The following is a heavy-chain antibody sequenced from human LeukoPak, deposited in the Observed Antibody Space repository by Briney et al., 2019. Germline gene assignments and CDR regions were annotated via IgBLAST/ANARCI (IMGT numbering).Heavy chain of an antibody. J-gene: IGHJ4*02. D-gene: IGHD6-13*01. CDR3: ARDGSSTSGLDH. CDR2: IKQDGSWS. Sequence: GGSLRISCEAPGFTFNNCWMCWVRQAAGKGLEWVANIKQDGSWSHYVDSVKGRFTISRDNAKNSVYLQTNSLRAEDTAVYYCARDGSSTSGLDHWGQGILVTVSS. CDR1: GFTFNNCW. V-gene: IGHV3-7*01.